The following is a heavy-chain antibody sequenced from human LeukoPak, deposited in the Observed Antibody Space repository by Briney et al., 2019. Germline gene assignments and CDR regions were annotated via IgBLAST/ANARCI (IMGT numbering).Heavy chain of an antibody. D-gene: IGHD4-17*01. CDR3: ARGRPYGDSDFDF. V-gene: IGHV1-18*01. CDR1: GYTFTNFG. CDR2: ISAYNGLT. Sequence: ASVKVSCKASGYTFTNFGINWVRQAPGQGLEWVGRISAYNGLTKYAQNLQGRVTMTTDTSTSTAYMELRSLTSDDTDVYYCARGRPYGDSDFDFWGQGTLVTVSS. J-gene: IGHJ4*02.